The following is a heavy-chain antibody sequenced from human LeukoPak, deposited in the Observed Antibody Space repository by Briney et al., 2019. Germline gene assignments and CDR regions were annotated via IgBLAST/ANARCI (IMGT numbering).Heavy chain of an antibody. D-gene: IGHD3-10*01. J-gene: IGHJ4*02. CDR1: GYTFTGYY. CDR2: INPNSGGT. V-gene: IGHV1-2*02. Sequence: GASVKVSCMASGYTFTGYYMHWVRQAPGQGLEWMGWINPNSGGTNYAQKFQGRVTMTRDTSISTAYMELSRLRSDDTAVYYCARCHYYGSGNYVRVYSPDYWGQGTLVTVSS. CDR3: ARCHYYGSGNYVRVYSPDY.